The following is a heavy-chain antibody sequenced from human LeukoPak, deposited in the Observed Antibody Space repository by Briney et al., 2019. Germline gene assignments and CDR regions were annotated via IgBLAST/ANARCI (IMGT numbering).Heavy chain of an antibody. Sequence: GGSLRLSCAASGFTFTNYGMTWGHQAPGKGLEWVAVISYDGTNKYYADSVRGRFTISRDNSKNTLYLQMNSLRAEDTAVYYCAKGLDSRRELAPFDYWGQGTLVTVSS. CDR3: AKGLDSRRELAPFDY. CDR2: ISYDGTNK. D-gene: IGHD1-26*01. J-gene: IGHJ4*02. CDR1: GFTFTNYG. V-gene: IGHV3-30*18.